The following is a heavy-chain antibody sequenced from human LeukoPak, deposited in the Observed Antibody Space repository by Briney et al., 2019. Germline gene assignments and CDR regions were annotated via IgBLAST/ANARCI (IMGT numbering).Heavy chain of an antibody. Sequence: GGSLRLSCAASGFTFSSYAMSWVRRAPGKGLEWVSAISGSGGSTYHADSVKGRFTISRDNSKNTLYLQMNSLRAEDTAVYYCAKDVVATMVSGYFDYWGQGTLATVSS. V-gene: IGHV3-23*01. CDR2: ISGSGGST. J-gene: IGHJ4*02. CDR1: GFTFSSYA. D-gene: IGHD5-12*01. CDR3: AKDVVATMVSGYFDY.